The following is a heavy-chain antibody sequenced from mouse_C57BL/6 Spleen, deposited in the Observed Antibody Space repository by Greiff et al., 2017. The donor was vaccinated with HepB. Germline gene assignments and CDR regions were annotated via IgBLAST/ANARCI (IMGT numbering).Heavy chain of an antibody. V-gene: IGHV10-1*01. CDR1: GFSFNTYA. CDR3: VRRGDYYAMDH. J-gene: IGHJ4*01. Sequence: EVQVVESGGGLVQPQGSLKLSCAASGFSFNTYAMNWVRQAPGKGLEWVARIRSKSNNYATYYADSVKDRFTIYRDDSESMLYLQMNNMKTDDTAMYYCVRRGDYYAMDHWGQGTSVTVSS. CDR2: IRSKSNNYAT.